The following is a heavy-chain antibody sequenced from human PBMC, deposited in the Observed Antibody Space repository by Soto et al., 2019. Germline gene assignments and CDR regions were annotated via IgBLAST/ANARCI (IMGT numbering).Heavy chain of an antibody. CDR2: IYHSGST. CDR1: GVSISSGAYS. J-gene: IGHJ3*02. D-gene: IGHD3-22*01. Sequence: LSLTCAVSGVSISSGAYSRIWIRQPPGKGLEWIGYIYHSGSTYYNPSLKSRVTISVDRSKNQFSLKLSSVTAADTAVYYCARDPYGSGSVFAFDIWGQGTMVT. V-gene: IGHV4-30-2*01. CDR3: ARDPYGSGSVFAFDI.